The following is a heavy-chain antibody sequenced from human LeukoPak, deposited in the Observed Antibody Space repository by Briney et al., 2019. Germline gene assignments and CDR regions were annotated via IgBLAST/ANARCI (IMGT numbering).Heavy chain of an antibody. D-gene: IGHD6-13*01. J-gene: IGHJ5*02. CDR3: AREFLEQQPNRGFDP. Sequence: GGSLRLSCAVSGFTFSGDWMHWVRQAPGKGLVWVSRSKSDGSSTSYADSVKGRFTISRDNAKNTLYLQMNSLRAEDTAVYYCAREFLEQQPNRGFDPWGQGTLVTVSS. CDR2: SKSDGSST. CDR1: GFTFSGDW. V-gene: IGHV3-74*01.